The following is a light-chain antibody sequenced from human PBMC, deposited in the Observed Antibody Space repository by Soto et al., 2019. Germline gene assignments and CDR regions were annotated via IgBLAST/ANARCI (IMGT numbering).Light chain of an antibody. CDR2: WAS. V-gene: IGKV4-1*01. CDR1: QSVLYGSDNENN. CDR3: QQYYSTPQT. Sequence: DIVMTQSPDSLAVSLGERATIHCKSSQSVLYGSDNENNLAWYQQKPGQPPKLLIYWASTRESGVPARFSGSGSGTDFTLTISSLQAEDVAVYYCQQYYSTPQTFGPGTKVDIK. J-gene: IGKJ3*01.